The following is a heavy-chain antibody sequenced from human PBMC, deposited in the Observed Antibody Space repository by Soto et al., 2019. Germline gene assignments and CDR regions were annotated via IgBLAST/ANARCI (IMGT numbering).Heavy chain of an antibody. Sequence: QLQLRESGPGLVKPSETLSLTCTVSGGSISGGVGGLYYWRWIRQPPGKGLEWIGSIYDSGSTYYTPSLKSRVTISVDTSKNLFSLRLSSVTAADTAVYYWAREVIPLTTDWYFDLWGRGTLVTVSS. CDR1: GGSISGGVGGLYY. D-gene: IGHD4-17*01. V-gene: IGHV4-30-4*01. CDR2: IYDSGST. CDR3: AREVIPLTTDWYFDL. J-gene: IGHJ2*01.